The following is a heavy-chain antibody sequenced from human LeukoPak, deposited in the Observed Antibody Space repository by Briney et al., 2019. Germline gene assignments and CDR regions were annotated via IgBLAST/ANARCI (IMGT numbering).Heavy chain of an antibody. CDR2: IIPILGIA. J-gene: IGHJ4*02. CDR1: GYTFTSYG. V-gene: IGHV1-69*04. D-gene: IGHD3-16*02. CDR3: ARAPLDLGESSLYRNYFDY. Sequence: GASVKVSCKASGYTFTSYGISWVRQAPGQGLEWMGRIIPILGIANYAQKFQGRVTITADKSTSTAYMELSSLRSEDTAVYYCARAPLDLGESSLYRNYFDYWGQGTLVTVSS.